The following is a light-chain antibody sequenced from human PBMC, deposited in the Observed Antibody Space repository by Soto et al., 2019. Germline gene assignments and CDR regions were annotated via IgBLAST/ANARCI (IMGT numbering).Light chain of an antibody. CDR2: ATS. CDR3: QQTYVAPVT. Sequence: DIQMTQSPSSLSASVGERVTITCRASQNIKRFLNWYQQKPGKAPKLLIYATSSVQSGVPARFSGGRSGTDFSLSISSLQPEDFATYYWQQTYVAPVTFGGGTKVEI. CDR1: QNIKRF. V-gene: IGKV1-39*01. J-gene: IGKJ4*01.